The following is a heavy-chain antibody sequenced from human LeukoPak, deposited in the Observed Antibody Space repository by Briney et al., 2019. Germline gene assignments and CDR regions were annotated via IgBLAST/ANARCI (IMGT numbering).Heavy chain of an antibody. J-gene: IGHJ4*02. CDR1: GYSFTSYW. CDR3: ERRLYYYDSSGYDAWDFDY. D-gene: IGHD3-22*01. CDR2: XXXXXXDT. V-gene: IGHV5-51*01. Sequence: GESLKISCKGPGYSFTSYWIGWVRQMPGXXXXXXXXXXXXXXDTRYRPSFHGQVTISADKSISTAYLQWSSLKASDTAMYYCERRLYYYDSSGYDAWDFDYWGQGTLVTVSS.